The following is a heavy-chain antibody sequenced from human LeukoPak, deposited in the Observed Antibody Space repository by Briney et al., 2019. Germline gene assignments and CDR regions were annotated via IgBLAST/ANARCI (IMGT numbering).Heavy chain of an antibody. J-gene: IGHJ4*02. CDR2: IYYSGST. D-gene: IGHD2-8*01. Sequence: SETLSLTCTVSGGSISSSYWSWIRQPPGKRLEWIGYIYYSGSTNYNPALKSRVTISVDTSNNQFSLKLITVTAADTAVYYCARGHCTNGVCYPIPFDYWGQGTLVTVSS. V-gene: IGHV4-59*01. CDR3: ARGHCTNGVCYPIPFDY. CDR1: GGSISSSY.